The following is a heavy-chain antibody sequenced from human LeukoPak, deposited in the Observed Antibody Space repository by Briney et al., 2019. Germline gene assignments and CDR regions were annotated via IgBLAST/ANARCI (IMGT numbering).Heavy chain of an antibody. D-gene: IGHD2-15*01. CDR1: GFNFSNYA. V-gene: IGHV3-23*01. CDR2: IIISGGNT. CDR3: AKDATPEY. J-gene: IGHJ4*02. Sequence: GGSLRLSCAASGFNFSNYALSWVRQAPGKGLEWVSAIIISGGNTYYADSVKGRFTISRDNSKNTLYLQMNSLRAEDTAVYYCAKDATPEYWGQGTLVTVSS.